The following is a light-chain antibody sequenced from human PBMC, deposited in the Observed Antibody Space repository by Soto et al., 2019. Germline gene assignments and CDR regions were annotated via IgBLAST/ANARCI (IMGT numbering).Light chain of an antibody. CDR2: AAS. CDR3: QRLSHA. J-gene: IGKJ4*01. V-gene: IGKV1-9*01. CDR1: QGISNY. Sequence: IQLTQSPSSLSASVGDRVTITCRASQGISNYVAWYQQKPGKAPKLLIYAASTLQSGVPSRFGGRGSGTDFPFTTSSLQPEDFATYYFQRLSHASGGGTKMDI.